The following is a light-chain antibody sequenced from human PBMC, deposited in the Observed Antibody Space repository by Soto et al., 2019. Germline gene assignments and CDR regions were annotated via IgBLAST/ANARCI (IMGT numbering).Light chain of an antibody. CDR1: SSDFGGYNY. V-gene: IGLV2-11*01. CDR3: CSYAGTFYV. CDR2: DVS. Sequence: QSALTQPRSVSGSPGQSVTISCTGTSSDFGGYNYVSWYQHHPGKAPKLMIYDVSERTSGVPDRFSGSKSGNTASLTISGLQGEYDAYYYCCSYAGTFYVFGTGTKVTVL. J-gene: IGLJ1*01.